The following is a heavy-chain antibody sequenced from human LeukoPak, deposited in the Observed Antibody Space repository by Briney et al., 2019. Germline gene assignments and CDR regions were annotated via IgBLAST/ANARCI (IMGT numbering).Heavy chain of an antibody. CDR2: INTNTGNP. J-gene: IGHJ4*02. V-gene: IGHV7-4-1*02. CDR3: ARGGYYYDSSGYYFQVEDY. D-gene: IGHD3-22*01. CDR1: GYTSTSYA. Sequence: GASVKVSCKASGYTSTSYAMNWVRQAPGQGLEWMGWINTNTGNPTYAQGFTGRFVFSLDTSVSTAYLQISSLKAEDTAVYYCARGGYYYDSSGYYFQVEDYWGQGTLVTVSS.